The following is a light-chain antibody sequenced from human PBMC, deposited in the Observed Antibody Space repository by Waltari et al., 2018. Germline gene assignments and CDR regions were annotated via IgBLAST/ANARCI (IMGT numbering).Light chain of an antibody. CDR1: ESVSHW. CDR3: QQYNTYPWT. V-gene: IGKV1-5*03. Sequence: DIQLTQSPSTLSASVGDRVTITCRASESVSHWLAWHQQRPGKAPRLLIFKASYLEGGVSQRFSGSGSETEFTLTISGLQPDYFATYYCQQYNTYPWTFGQGTKVEIK. CDR2: KAS. J-gene: IGKJ1*01.